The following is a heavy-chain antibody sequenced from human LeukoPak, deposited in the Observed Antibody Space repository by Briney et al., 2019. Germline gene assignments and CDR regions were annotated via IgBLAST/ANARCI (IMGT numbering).Heavy chain of an antibody. CDR1: GFTFSSYS. CDR2: ISSSSSNI. V-gene: IGHV3-21*01. CDR3: ARDRDNGMDV. Sequence: GGSLGLSCAASGFTFSSYSMNWVRQAPGKGLEGVSSISSSSSNIYYADSVKGRFTISRDNAKNSLFLQMNSLRAEDTAVYYCARDRDNGMDVWGQGTTVTVSS. J-gene: IGHJ6*02.